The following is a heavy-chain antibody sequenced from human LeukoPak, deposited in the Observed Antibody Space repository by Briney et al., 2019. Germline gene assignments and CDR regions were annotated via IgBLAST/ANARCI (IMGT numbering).Heavy chain of an antibody. CDR3: AREEGLAVAGRGHWFDP. J-gene: IGHJ5*02. CDR1: GGTFSSYA. V-gene: IGHV1-69*04. Sequence: SVKVSCKASGGTFSSYAISWVRQAPGQGLEWMGRIIPILGIANYAQKFQGRVTITADKSTSTAYMELSSLRSEDTAVYYCAREEGLAVAGRGHWFDPWGQGTLVTVSS. CDR2: IIPILGIA. D-gene: IGHD6-19*01.